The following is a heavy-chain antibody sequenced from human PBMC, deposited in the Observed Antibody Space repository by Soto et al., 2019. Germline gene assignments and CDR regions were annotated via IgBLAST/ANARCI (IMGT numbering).Heavy chain of an antibody. V-gene: IGHV2-5*02. D-gene: IGHD2-8*01. J-gene: IGHJ4*02. CDR1: GFSLNTRGVG. Sequence: GSGPTLVNPTQTLTLTCTFSGFSLNTRGVGVGWIRQPPGKALEWLALIYWDDDKRYSPSLRSRLTITKDTSKNQVVLTLTNMDPVDTATYYCAHIGISTCFTYWGQGTLVTVSS. CDR2: IYWDDDK. CDR3: AHIGISTCFTY.